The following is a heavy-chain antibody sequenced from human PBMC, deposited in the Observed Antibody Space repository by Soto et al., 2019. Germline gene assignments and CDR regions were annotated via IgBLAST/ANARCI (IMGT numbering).Heavy chain of an antibody. CDR3: ASLYRRKAYFDY. Sequence: SVKVSCKASGGTFSSYAISWVRQAPGQGLEWMGGIIPIFGTANYAQKFQGRVTITADESTSTAYMELSSLRSEDTAVYYCASLYRRKAYFDYGGQGTLVLASS. V-gene: IGHV1-69*13. J-gene: IGHJ4*02. D-gene: IGHD1-26*01. CDR1: GGTFSSYA. CDR2: IIPIFGTA.